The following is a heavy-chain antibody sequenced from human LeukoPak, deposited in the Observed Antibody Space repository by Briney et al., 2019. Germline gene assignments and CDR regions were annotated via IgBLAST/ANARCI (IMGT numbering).Heavy chain of an antibody. CDR3: ARHHTTTVTTIFDY. CDR1: GYSFTSYW. D-gene: IGHD4-11*01. J-gene: IGHJ4*02. V-gene: IGHV5-51*01. Sequence: GESLKISCKGSGYSFTSYWIGWARQMPGKGLEWMGIIYPGDSDTRYSPSFQGQATISADKSISTAYLQWSSLKASDTAMYYCARHHTTTVTTIFDYWGQGTLVTVSS. CDR2: IYPGDSDT.